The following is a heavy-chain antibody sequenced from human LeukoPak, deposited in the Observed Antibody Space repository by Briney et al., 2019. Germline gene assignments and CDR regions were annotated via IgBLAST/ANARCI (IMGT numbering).Heavy chain of an antibody. CDR3: ARGEWSSSPFDY. D-gene: IGHD6-6*01. CDR1: GFTFSTYW. Sequence: GGSLRLSCAASGFTFSTYWMTWVRQAPGKGLEWVANINQGGSESYYVDSVKGRFTISRDNAESSLYLQLSSLGAEDTAVYYCARGEWSSSPFDYWGQGTLVTVSS. J-gene: IGHJ4*02. CDR2: INQGGSES. V-gene: IGHV3-7*01.